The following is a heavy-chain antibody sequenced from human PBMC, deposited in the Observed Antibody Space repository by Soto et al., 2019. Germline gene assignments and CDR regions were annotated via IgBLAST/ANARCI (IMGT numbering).Heavy chain of an antibody. Sequence: ASVKGSCKASGYTFTSYAMHWVRQAPGQRLEWMGWINAGNGNTKYSQKFQGRVTITRDTSASTAYMELRSLRSDDTAVYYCARVGSTSCPDYWGQGTLVTVSS. V-gene: IGHV1-3*01. CDR3: ARVGSTSCPDY. D-gene: IGHD2-2*01. J-gene: IGHJ4*02. CDR2: INAGNGNT. CDR1: GYTFTSYA.